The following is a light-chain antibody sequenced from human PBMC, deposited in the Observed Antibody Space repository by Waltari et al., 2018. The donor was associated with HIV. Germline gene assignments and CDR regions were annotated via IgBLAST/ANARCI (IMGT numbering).Light chain of an antibody. CDR1: TGTVTSGSY. CDR2: ATT. J-gene: IGLJ3*02. CDR3: LLYFSGFRPNWL. V-gene: IGLV7-43*01. Sequence: QTVVTQEPSLTVSPGGTVTTTCSSSTGTVTSGSYANWVQLTPWQPPNTLIYATTKTHSWTPARFTGSLLGGNAVLTLAGLRPEDEADYYCLLYFSGFRPNWLFGGGTKLTVL.